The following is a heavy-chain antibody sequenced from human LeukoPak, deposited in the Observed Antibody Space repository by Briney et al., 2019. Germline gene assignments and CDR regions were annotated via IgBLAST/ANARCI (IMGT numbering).Heavy chain of an antibody. D-gene: IGHD5-12*01. CDR2: ITGSGGSS. J-gene: IGHJ3*01. V-gene: IGHV3-23*01. CDR3: AKDSRASV. CDR1: GFTFSSNG. Sequence: PGGSLRLSCAASGFTFSSNGMSWVRQAPGKGLEWVSVITGSGGSSYYIDSVRGRFTISRDNSKNTLYLQMNSLRAEDTAVYHCAKDSRASVWGQGTMVTVSS.